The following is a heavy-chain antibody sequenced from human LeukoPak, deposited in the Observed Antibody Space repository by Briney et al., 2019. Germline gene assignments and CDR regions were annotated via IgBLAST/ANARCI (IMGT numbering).Heavy chain of an antibody. V-gene: IGHV1-2*06. J-gene: IGHJ5*02. D-gene: IGHD6-13*01. CDR1: GYTFTGYY. CDR2: INPNSGGT. Sequence: ASVKVSCKASGYTFTGYYMHWVRQAPGQGLEWMGRINPNSGGTNYAQKFQGRVTMTRDTSISTAYMELSRLRSDDTAVYHCAREGRYSSSEGNWFDPWGQGTLVTVSS. CDR3: AREGRYSSSEGNWFDP.